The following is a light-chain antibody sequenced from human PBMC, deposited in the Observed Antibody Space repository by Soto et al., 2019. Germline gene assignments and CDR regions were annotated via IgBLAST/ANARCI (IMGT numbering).Light chain of an antibody. Sequence: DIQMTQSPSTLSASVGDRVTITCRASQNINIWLAWYQQKPGKAPKLLIYNAAYLESGVPSRFSGSGSGTEFTLTISSLQPDAFAIYYCQQYNGDSRGFGQGTKVELK. CDR3: QQYNGDSRG. J-gene: IGKJ1*01. V-gene: IGKV1-5*01. CDR1: QNINIW. CDR2: NAA.